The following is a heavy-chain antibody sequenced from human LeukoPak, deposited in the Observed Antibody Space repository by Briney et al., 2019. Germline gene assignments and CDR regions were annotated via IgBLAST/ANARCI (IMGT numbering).Heavy chain of an antibody. CDR1: GFTFSSYS. V-gene: IGHV3-23*01. D-gene: IGHD3-10*01. CDR3: AKETDRLWFGELFSAFDI. Sequence: GGSLRLSCAASGFTFSSYSMNWVRQAPGKGLEWVSAISGSGGSTYYADSVKGRFTISRDNSKNTLYLQMNSLRAEDTAVYYCAKETDRLWFGELFSAFDIWGQGTMVTVSS. J-gene: IGHJ3*02. CDR2: ISGSGGST.